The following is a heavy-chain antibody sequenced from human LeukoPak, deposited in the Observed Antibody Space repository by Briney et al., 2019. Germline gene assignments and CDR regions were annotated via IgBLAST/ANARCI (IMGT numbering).Heavy chain of an antibody. CDR1: GYTFTSYA. J-gene: IGHJ5*02. D-gene: IGHD5-18*01. CDR3: ARDQGYSYGINWFDP. CDR2: INAGNGNT. V-gene: IGHV1-3*01. Sequence: ASVKVSCKASGYTFTSYAMHWVRQAPGQRLEWMGWINAGNGNTKCSQKFQGRVTITADKSTSTAYMELSSLRSEDTAVYYCARDQGYSYGINWFDPWGQGTLVTVSS.